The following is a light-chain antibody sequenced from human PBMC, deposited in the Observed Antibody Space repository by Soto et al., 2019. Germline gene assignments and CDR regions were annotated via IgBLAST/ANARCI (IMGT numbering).Light chain of an antibody. CDR2: SNN. J-gene: IGLJ2*01. Sequence: QSVLTQPPSASGTPGQRVTISCSGSSSNIGSNYVYWYQHLPGTAPKLLIYSNNRRPSGVPDRFSGSKFGTSASLAISGLRSEDEADYYCAAWDDGLSGPLFGGGTSSPS. V-gene: IGLV1-47*02. CDR1: SSNIGSNY. CDR3: AAWDDGLSGPL.